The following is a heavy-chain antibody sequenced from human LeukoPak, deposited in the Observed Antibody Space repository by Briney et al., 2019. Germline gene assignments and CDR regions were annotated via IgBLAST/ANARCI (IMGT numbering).Heavy chain of an antibody. V-gene: IGHV3-48*01. CDR2: IGTSSTTI. CDR3: ARFAAGGSYYYYMDV. D-gene: IGHD6-25*01. J-gene: IGHJ6*03. CDR1: GFIFSTYT. Sequence: PGGSLRLSCAASGFIFSTYTMNWVRQPPGKGLEWVSNIGTSSTTIYYADSVKGRFTISRDNAKNSLYLQMNSLRADDTAVYYCARFAAGGSYYYYMDVWGKGTTVTVSS.